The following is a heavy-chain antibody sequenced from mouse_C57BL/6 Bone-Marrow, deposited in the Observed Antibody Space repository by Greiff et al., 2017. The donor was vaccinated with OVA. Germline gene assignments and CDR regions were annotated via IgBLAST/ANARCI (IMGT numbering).Heavy chain of an antibody. CDR2: ISSGGSYT. J-gene: IGHJ3*01. CDR1: GFTFSSYG. CDR3: RRPFAY. V-gene: IGHV5-6*01. Sequence: EVMLVESGGDLVKPGGSLKLSCAASGFTFSSYGMSWVRQTPDKRLEWVATISSGGSYTYYPDSVKGRFTISRDNAKNTLYLQMSSLKSEDTAMYYCRRPFAYWGQGTLVTVSA.